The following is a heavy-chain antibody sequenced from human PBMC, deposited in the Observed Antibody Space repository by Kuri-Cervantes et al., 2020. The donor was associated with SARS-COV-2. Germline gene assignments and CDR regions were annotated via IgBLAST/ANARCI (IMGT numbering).Heavy chain of an antibody. CDR1: GFTFSSYA. Sequence: GESLKISCAASGFTFSSYAMSWVRQAPGKGLEWVSAISGSGGSTYYADSVKGRFTISRDNAKNTLYLQMNSLRAEDTAVYYCARAIQIDYWGQGTLVTVSS. J-gene: IGHJ4*02. V-gene: IGHV3-23*01. CDR2: ISGSGGST. CDR3: ARAIQIDY. D-gene: IGHD3-3*01.